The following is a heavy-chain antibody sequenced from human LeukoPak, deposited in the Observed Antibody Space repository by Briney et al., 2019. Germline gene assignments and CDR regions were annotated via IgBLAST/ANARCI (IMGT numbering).Heavy chain of an antibody. J-gene: IGHJ4*02. V-gene: IGHV1-18*01. D-gene: IGHD3-9*01. Sequence: ASVKVSCKASGYTFTSYGISWVRQAPGQGLEWMVWISAYNGNTNYAQKLQGRVTMTTDTSTSTAYMELRSLRSDDTAVYYCARGPGSNDILTGYYTFDYWGQGTLVTVSS. CDR2: ISAYNGNT. CDR1: GYTFTSYG. CDR3: ARGPGSNDILTGYYTFDY.